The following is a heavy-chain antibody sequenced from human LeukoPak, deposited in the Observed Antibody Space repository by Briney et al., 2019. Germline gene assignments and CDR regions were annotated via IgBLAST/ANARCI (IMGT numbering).Heavy chain of an antibody. CDR3: ARGFVNRWQQLGSY. CDR2: INPNSGGT. J-gene: IGHJ4*02. D-gene: IGHD6-13*01. Sequence: GASVKVSCKASGYTFTGYYMHWVRQAPGQGLEWMGWINPNSGGTNYAQKFQGRVTTTRDTSISTAYMELSGLRSDDTAVYYCARGFVNRWQQLGSYWGQGTLVTVSS. V-gene: IGHV1-2*02. CDR1: GYTFTGYY.